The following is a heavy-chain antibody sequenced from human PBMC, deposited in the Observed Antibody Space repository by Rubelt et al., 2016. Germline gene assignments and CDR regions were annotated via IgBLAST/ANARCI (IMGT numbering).Heavy chain of an antibody. CDR1: GGTFSSYA. Sequence: QVQLVQSGAEVKKPGSSVKVSCKASGGTFSSYAISWVRQAPGQGLEWMGRIIPILGIANYAQTFPGSVTITADKSTSTAYMELSSLRAEDTAVYYCARGRMTDYWGQGTLVTVSS. CDR2: IIPILGIA. CDR3: ARGRMTDY. V-gene: IGHV1-69*04. D-gene: IGHD1-14*01. J-gene: IGHJ4*02.